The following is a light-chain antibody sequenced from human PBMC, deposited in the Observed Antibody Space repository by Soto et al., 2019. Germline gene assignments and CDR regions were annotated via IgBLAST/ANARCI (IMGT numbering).Light chain of an antibody. Sequence: DIQMTQPPSSLSASVGDRVTITCRASQGISSWLAWYQQKPEKAPKSLIYATSTLQSGVPPRFSGSGSGTDFTLTISSLQPEDFATYYGQQYHRYPPTFGQGTRLEIK. CDR1: QGISSW. V-gene: IGKV1D-16*01. J-gene: IGKJ5*01. CDR2: ATS. CDR3: QQYHRYPPT.